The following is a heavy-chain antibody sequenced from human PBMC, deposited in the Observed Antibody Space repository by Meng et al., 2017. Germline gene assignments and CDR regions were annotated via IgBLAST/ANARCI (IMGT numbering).Heavy chain of an antibody. CDR2: IKQDGSEK. Sequence: GESLKISCAASGFTFSSHWMSWVRQAPGKGLEWVANIKQDGSEKYYVDSVKGRFTISRDNAKNSLYLQMNSLRAEDTAVYYCASERLALGYSGYYGMDVWGQGTMVTVSS. V-gene: IGHV3-7*01. D-gene: IGHD2-15*01. CDR3: ASERLALGYSGYYGMDV. J-gene: IGHJ6*02. CDR1: GFTFSSHW.